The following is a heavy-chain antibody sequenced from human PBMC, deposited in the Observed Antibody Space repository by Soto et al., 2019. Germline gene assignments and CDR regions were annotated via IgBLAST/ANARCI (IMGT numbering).Heavy chain of an antibody. CDR3: ARSVSGKFDY. V-gene: IGHV3-74*01. Sequence: EVQLVESGGGLVQPGGSLRLSCKASGFTFSSYYMHWVRQVPGKGLVWVSRISGDGSSTNYADSVKGRFTISRDSAKNTLYLQMNSLRAEDTAVYYCARSVSGKFDYWGQGTLVTVSS. CDR1: GFTFSSYY. J-gene: IGHJ4*02. CDR2: ISGDGSST. D-gene: IGHD6-19*01.